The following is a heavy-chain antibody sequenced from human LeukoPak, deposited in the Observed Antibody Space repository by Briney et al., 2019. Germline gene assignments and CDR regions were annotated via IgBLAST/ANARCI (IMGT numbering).Heavy chain of an antibody. D-gene: IGHD5-18*01. CDR3: ANAGYSYGYAIDY. Sequence: PGGSLRLSSAASGFTFSSYAMSWVRQAPGKGLEWVSAISGSGGSTYYADSVKGRFTISRDNSKNTLYLQMNSLRAEDTAVYYCANAGYSYGYAIDYWGQGTLVTVSS. J-gene: IGHJ4*02. V-gene: IGHV3-23*01. CDR2: ISGSGGST. CDR1: GFTFSSYA.